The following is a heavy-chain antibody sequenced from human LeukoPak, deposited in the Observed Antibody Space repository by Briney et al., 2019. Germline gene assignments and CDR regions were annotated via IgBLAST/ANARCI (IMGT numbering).Heavy chain of an antibody. Sequence: GGSLRLSCAASGFTFSSYAMSWVRQARGKGLEWVSAISGSGGSTYYADSVKGRFTISRDNSKNTLYLQMNSPRAEDTAVYYCAILPGYSSGWYEVNYWGQGTLVTVSS. CDR2: ISGSGGST. J-gene: IGHJ4*02. D-gene: IGHD6-13*01. V-gene: IGHV3-23*01. CDR1: GFTFSSYA. CDR3: AILPGYSSGWYEVNY.